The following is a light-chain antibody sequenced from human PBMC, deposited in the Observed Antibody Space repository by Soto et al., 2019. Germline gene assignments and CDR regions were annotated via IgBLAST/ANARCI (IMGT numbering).Light chain of an antibody. CDR2: DAS. CDR3: QQYNSYSALT. Sequence: DIQMTQSPSTLSESVGERVAITCRASQGISSYLAWYQQKPGKAHKLLIYDASSLESGVQSRFSGSSSGTEFTLTISSLQPDNCATYYCQQYNSYSALTFGGGTNVDI. V-gene: IGKV1-5*01. CDR1: QGISSY. J-gene: IGKJ4*01.